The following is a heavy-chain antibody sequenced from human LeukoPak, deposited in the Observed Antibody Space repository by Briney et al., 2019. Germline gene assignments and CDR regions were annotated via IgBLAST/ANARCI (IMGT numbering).Heavy chain of an antibody. D-gene: IGHD3/OR15-3a*01. J-gene: IGHJ4*02. CDR2: IYYSGST. CDR3: ARHKDGGLYYFDY. Sequence: SETLSLTCTVSGGSISSSSYYWGWIRQPPGKGLEWIGSIYYSGSTYYNPSLKNRVTISVDTSKNQFSLNLSSVTAADTAVYYCARHKDGGLYYFDYWGQGTLVTVSS. CDR1: GGSISSSSYY. V-gene: IGHV4-39*01.